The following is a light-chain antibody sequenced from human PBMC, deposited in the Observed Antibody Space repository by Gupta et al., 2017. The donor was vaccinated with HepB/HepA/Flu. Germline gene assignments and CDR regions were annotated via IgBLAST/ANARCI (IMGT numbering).Light chain of an antibody. V-gene: IGLV1-40*01. CDR2: VVN. CDR1: SPNIGTGYD. J-gene: IGLJ2*01. CDR3: QSYDSSLSGVV. Sequence: QSVLTQPPSVSGAPGQRVTIFCTGNSPNIGTGYDVHWYQQLPGKAPKLLIYVVNNRPSGVSDRFSGSKSGTSASLAITGLQAEDEADYYCQSYDSSLSGVVFGGGTRLTVL.